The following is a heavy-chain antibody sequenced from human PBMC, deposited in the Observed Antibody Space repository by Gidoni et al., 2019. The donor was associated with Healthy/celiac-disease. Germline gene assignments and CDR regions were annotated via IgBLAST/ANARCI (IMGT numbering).Heavy chain of an antibody. Sequence: QVQLVESGGGVVQPGRSLRLSFAASGFTFRSYAMPWVRQAPGKGLEWVAVISYDGSNKYYADSVKGRFTISRDNSKNTLYLQMNSLRAEDTAVYYCAREGGSEQWLGPIDYWGQGTLVTVSS. V-gene: IGHV3-30*01. D-gene: IGHD6-19*01. J-gene: IGHJ4*02. CDR2: ISYDGSNK. CDR3: AREGGSEQWLGPIDY. CDR1: GFTFRSYA.